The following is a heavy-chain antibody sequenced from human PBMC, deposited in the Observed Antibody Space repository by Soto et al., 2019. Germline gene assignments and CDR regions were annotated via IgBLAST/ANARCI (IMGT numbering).Heavy chain of an antibody. Sequence: ASVKVSCKASGYTFSGYSITWVRQAPGQGLEWMGRISGYNGNTNYARTLRDRLTLTTDTSTSTAYMELRSLTSDDTAVYYCARDVFCGGAPACPDMDVWGQVTTVTFSS. V-gene: IGHV1-18*04. CDR2: ISGYNGNT. CDR3: ARDVFCGGAPACPDMDV. D-gene: IGHD2-21*01. J-gene: IGHJ6*02. CDR1: GYTFSGYS.